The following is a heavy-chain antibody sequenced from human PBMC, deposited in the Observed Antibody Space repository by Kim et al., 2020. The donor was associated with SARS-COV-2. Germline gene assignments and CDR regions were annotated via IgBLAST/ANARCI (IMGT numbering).Heavy chain of an antibody. CDR3: ARYYYGGSGIPYFDS. V-gene: IGHV4-59*01. CDR2: IFYSGST. Sequence: SETLSLTCTVSGGSITNYYWSWIRQPPGKGLEWIAYIFYSGSTKYSPSLRSRVTISVDTSKNQFSLKLSSVTAADTAVYYCARYYYGGSGIPYFDSWGQGTLVTVSS. D-gene: IGHD3-22*01. CDR1: GGSITNYY. J-gene: IGHJ4*02.